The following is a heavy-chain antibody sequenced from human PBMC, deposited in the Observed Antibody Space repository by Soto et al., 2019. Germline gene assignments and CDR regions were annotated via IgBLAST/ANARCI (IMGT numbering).Heavy chain of an antibody. CDR1: GFTFSNYW. V-gene: IGHV3-7*01. Sequence: EVQLVESGGGLVQPGGYLRLSCAASGFTFSNYWMKWVRQAPGKGLEWVASIKQDGSEKYYVDSVKGRFTISRDNAKNSLFLQMNSLRAEDTAVYYCARDRGYSTFDYWGQGTLVIVSS. J-gene: IGHJ4*02. CDR3: ARDRGYSTFDY. CDR2: IKQDGSEK. D-gene: IGHD6-13*01.